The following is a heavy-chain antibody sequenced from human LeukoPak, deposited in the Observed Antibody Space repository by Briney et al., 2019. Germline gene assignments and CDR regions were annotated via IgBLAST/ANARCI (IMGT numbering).Heavy chain of an antibody. D-gene: IGHD6-13*01. CDR1: GYTFTSYG. V-gene: IGHV1-18*01. Sequence: ASVKVSCKASGYTFTSYGISWVRQAPGHGLEWMGCISAYKGDRNYAQKLQNNITITTDTATSTAYMEQSSLRSDDTAVYYWARDQYSSSYYETDYYSGMDVWGQGTTVTVSS. CDR3: ARDQYSSSYYETDYYSGMDV. J-gene: IGHJ6*02. CDR2: ISAYKGDR.